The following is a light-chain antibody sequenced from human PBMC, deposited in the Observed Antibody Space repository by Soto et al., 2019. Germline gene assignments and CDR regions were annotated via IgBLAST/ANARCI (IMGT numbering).Light chain of an antibody. CDR1: QSISSW. Sequence: DIQMNQSPSTLSASVGDRVTITCRASQSISSWLAWYQQKPGKAPKLLIYDASSLESGVPSRFSGSGSGTEFTLTISSLQPDDIATYYCQQYNSYSRTFGQGTKVEIK. CDR3: QQYNSYSRT. CDR2: DAS. V-gene: IGKV1-5*01. J-gene: IGKJ1*01.